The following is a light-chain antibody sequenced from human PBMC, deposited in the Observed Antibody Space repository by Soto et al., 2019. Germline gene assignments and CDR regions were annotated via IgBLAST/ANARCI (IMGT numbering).Light chain of an antibody. Sequence: EIVLTQSPGTLSLSPGERATLSCRASQSVSSSHLAWYQQKPGQAPRLLIYGASSRATGIPDRFSGSGSGTDFTLTISRLEPEDFAVYYCQQYGSSPALTFGGGTKVEIK. CDR2: GAS. CDR1: QSVSSSH. J-gene: IGKJ4*01. V-gene: IGKV3-20*01. CDR3: QQYGSSPALT.